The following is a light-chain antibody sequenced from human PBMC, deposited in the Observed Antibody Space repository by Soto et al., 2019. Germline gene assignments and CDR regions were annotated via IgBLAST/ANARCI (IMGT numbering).Light chain of an antibody. CDR3: QQYNNWWT. Sequence: EIVMTQSPVTLSMSPGERATLSCRAGQSISSSLAWYQQKPGQPPRLLIYGASTRATGIPVRFTGSGSGTEFTLTISSLQFDDSAVYYCQQYNNWWTFGQGTKVDIK. V-gene: IGKV3-15*01. J-gene: IGKJ1*01. CDR1: QSISSS. CDR2: GAS.